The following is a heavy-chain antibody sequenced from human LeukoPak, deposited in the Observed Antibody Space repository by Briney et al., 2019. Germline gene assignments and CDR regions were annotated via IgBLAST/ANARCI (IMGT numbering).Heavy chain of an antibody. V-gene: IGHV4-34*01. CDR1: GGSFSGYY. D-gene: IGHD3-22*01. CDR2: INHSGST. CDR3: ARGRRVTMIVVVTSRYFDL. J-gene: IGHJ2*01. Sequence: SETLSLTCAVYGGSFSGYYWSWIRQPPAKGVEGIGEINHSGSTNYNPSLKSRVTISVDTSKNQFSLKLSSVTAADTAVYYCARGRRVTMIVVVTSRYFDLWGRGTLVTVSS.